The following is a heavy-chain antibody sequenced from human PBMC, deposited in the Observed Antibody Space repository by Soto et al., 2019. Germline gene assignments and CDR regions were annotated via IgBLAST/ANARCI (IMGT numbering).Heavy chain of an antibody. V-gene: IGHV3-48*01. Sequence: PGGSLRLSCAASGSTFSSYSMNWVRQAPGKGLEWVSYISSSSYTIYYADSVKGRFTISRENSKNTLYLQMNSLRAEDAAVYYCAKDLVGSNADYYDYWGQGTLVTVSS. J-gene: IGHJ4*02. CDR3: AKDLVGSNADYYDY. CDR2: ISSSSYTI. D-gene: IGHD2-15*01. CDR1: GSTFSSYS.